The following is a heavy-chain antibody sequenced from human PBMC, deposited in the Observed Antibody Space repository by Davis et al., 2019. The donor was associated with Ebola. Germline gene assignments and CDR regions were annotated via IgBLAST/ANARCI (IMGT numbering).Heavy chain of an antibody. V-gene: IGHV1-2*02. J-gene: IGHJ4*02. CDR1: GFTFTDYY. Sequence: ASVKVSCKASGFTFTDYYMHWVRQAPGQGPEWMGWISLNSGSTKYSHKFQGRVTMTRDTSTNTAHMELSGLTSDDTAVYYCARDDKIMHFDYWGQGALVTVSS. CDR2: ISLNSGST. CDR3: ARDDKIMHFDY. D-gene: IGHD3-16*01.